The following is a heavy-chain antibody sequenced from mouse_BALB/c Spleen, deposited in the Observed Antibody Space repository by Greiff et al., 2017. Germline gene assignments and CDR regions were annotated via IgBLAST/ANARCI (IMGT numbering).Heavy chain of an antibody. CDR3: ANWGAMDY. CDR2: IDPANGNT. Sequence: EVKLQESGAELVKPGASVKLSCTASGFNIKDTYMHWVKQRPEQGLEWIGRIDPANGNTKYDPKFQGKATITADTSSNTAYLQLSSLTSEDTAVYYCANWGAMDYWGQGTSVTVSS. J-gene: IGHJ4*01. CDR1: GFNIKDTY. V-gene: IGHV14-3*02. D-gene: IGHD4-1*01.